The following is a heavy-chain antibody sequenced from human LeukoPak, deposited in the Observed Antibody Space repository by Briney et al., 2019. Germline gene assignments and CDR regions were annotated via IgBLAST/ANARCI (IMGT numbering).Heavy chain of an antibody. V-gene: IGHV3-48*01. CDR1: GFTFSNYW. CDR2: ISNSGNTK. CDR3: AKDAYDTSTYYNY. Sequence: GGSLRLSCAASGFTFSNYWMSWVRQAPGKGLEWISYISNSGNTKYYADSVKGRFSISRDNSKNTLYLQMHGLRAEDTAVYCCAKDAYDTSTYYNYWGQGTLVTVSS. J-gene: IGHJ4*02. D-gene: IGHD3-22*01.